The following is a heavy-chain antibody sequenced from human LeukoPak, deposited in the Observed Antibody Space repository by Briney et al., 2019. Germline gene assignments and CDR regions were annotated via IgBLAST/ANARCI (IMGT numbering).Heavy chain of an antibody. Sequence: GGSLRLSCAASGFTVSSNYMSWVRQAPGKGLVWVSRIYSDGSGTSYADSVKGRFTISRDNAKNTLYLQMNSLRAEDMAVYYCARGSTVTHAGAFDIWGQGTMVTVSS. CDR1: GFTVSSNY. V-gene: IGHV3-74*01. CDR3: ARGSTVTHAGAFDI. D-gene: IGHD4-17*01. CDR2: IYSDGSGT. J-gene: IGHJ3*02.